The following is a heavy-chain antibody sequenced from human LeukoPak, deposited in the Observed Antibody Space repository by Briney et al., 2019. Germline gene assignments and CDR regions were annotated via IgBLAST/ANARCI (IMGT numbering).Heavy chain of an antibody. J-gene: IGHJ4*02. CDR1: GFTFSNYE. CDR2: ISHTFSTV. V-gene: IGHV3-48*03. D-gene: IGHD6-13*01. Sequence: GGSLRLSCAASGFTFSNYEMNWVRQAPGKGLEWVAYISHTFSTVYYADSVKGRFTISRDNTRNSLYLQMNSLRAEDTAVYYCAKSLPFSSSWYEKPDDYWGQGTLVTVSS. CDR3: AKSLPFSSSWYEKPDDY.